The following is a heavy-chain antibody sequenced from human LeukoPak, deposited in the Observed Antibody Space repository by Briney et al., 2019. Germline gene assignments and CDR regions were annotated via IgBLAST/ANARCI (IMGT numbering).Heavy chain of an antibody. CDR2: IKQDGSEK. D-gene: IGHD6-6*01. V-gene: IGHV3-7*01. CDR1: GFTFSSYW. CDR3: ARVPMIAARPRYFQH. Sequence: GSLRLSCAASGFTFSSYWMSWVRHAPEKGLEWVANIKQDGSEKYYVDSVKGRFTISRDNAKNSLYLQMSSLRAEDTAVYYCARVPMIAARPRYFQHWGQGTLVTVSS. J-gene: IGHJ1*01.